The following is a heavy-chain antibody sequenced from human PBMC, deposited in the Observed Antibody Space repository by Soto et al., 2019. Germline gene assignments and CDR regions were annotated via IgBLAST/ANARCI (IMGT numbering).Heavy chain of an antibody. D-gene: IGHD5-18*01. Sequence: QVQLVQSGAEVKKPGSSVKVSCKASGGTFSSYAISWVRQAPGQGLEWMGGIIPIFGTANYAQKFQGRVTITADESTSTAYMELSSLRSEDRAVYYCARDLRAGGYSYGYGHLEYWGQGPLVTVSS. CDR1: GGTFSSYA. J-gene: IGHJ4*02. CDR3: ARDLRAGGYSYGYGHLEY. CDR2: IIPIFGTA. V-gene: IGHV1-69*12.